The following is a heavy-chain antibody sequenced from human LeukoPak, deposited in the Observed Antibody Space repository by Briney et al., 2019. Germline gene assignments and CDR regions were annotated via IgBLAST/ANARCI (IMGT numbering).Heavy chain of an antibody. D-gene: IGHD6-19*01. CDR3: AKTMTAGYSSGPSDY. CDR1: GFTFSSYA. Sequence: PGGSLRLSCAASGFTFSSYAMSWVRQAPGKGLEWVSVISGGGGITYYVDSVKGRFTISRDNAKNPLYLLMNSLRAEDTAVFYCAKTMTAGYSSGPSDYWGQGTLVTVSS. V-gene: IGHV3-23*01. CDR2: ISGGGGIT. J-gene: IGHJ4*02.